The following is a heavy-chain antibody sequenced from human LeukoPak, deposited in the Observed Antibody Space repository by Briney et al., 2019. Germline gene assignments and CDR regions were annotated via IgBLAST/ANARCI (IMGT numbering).Heavy chain of an antibody. CDR1: GGSISSGGYY. Sequence: SQTLSLTCTVSGGSISSGGYYWSWIRQHPGKGLEWIGYVYYSGSTYYNPSLKSRVTISVDTSKNQFSLKLSSVTAADTAVYYCAREGRSGWFDPWGQGTLVTVSS. D-gene: IGHD1-26*01. CDR2: VYYSGST. CDR3: AREGRSGWFDP. V-gene: IGHV4-31*03. J-gene: IGHJ5*02.